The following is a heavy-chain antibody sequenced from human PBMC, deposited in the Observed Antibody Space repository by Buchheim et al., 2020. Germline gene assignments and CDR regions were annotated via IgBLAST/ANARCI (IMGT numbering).Heavy chain of an antibody. V-gene: IGHV4-31*03. J-gene: IGHJ4*02. CDR3: ARTRDGYNHYFDY. CDR1: GGSINSGGYY. CDR2: IYYSGST. D-gene: IGHD5-24*01. Sequence: QVQLQESGPGLVKPSQTLSLTCTVSGGSINSGGYYWSWIRQHPGKGLEWIGYIYYSGSTYYNPSPKSRVTISVDTSQNPFSLKLSSVTAADTAVYYCARTRDGYNHYFDYWGQGTL.